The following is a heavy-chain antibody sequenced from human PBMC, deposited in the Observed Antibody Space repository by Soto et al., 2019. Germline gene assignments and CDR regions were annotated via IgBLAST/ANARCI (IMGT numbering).Heavy chain of an antibody. CDR3: AKVLSRITMVRGVMXADAVDI. Sequence: GGSLRLSCAASGFTFSSYGMHLVRQAPGKGLEWVAVISYDGSNKYYAHSVKGRFTISRDKSKNTLYLQINSMRAEDTAVYYGAKVLSRITMVRGVMXADAVDIGGQGKRVKVS. D-gene: IGHD3-10*01. CDR2: ISYDGSNK. CDR1: GFTFSSYG. V-gene: IGHV3-30*18. J-gene: IGHJ3*02.